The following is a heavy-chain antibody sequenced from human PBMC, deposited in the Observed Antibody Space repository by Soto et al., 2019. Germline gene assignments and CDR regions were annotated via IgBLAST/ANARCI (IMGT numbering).Heavy chain of an antibody. CDR1: NDSLSSHF. Sequence: ASVKVSCKASNDSLSSHFIHWVRQAPGEGLEWVGIINPGPNSASYSKEFQGRLTLTSDMPSRXXXXXXXXXXXXXXXXYYCAVASSRVSSVXAAYWGQGXLVXVSS. V-gene: IGHV1-46*01. CDR2: INPGPNSA. J-gene: IGHJ4*02. D-gene: IGHD3-22*01. CDR3: AVASSRVSSVXAAY.